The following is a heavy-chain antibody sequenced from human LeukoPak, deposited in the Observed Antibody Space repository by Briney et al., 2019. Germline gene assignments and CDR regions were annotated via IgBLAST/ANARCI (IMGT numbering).Heavy chain of an antibody. CDR2: ISGSGGST. V-gene: IGHV3-23*01. J-gene: IGHJ4*02. Sequence: GGSLRLSCAASGFTFSSYAMSWVRQAPGKGLEWVSAISGSGGSTYYADSVKGRFTISRDNSKNTLYLQMNSLRAEDTAVYYCARAPNVDHYDILTGSGDYWGQGTLVTVSS. D-gene: IGHD3-9*01. CDR1: GFTFSSYA. CDR3: ARAPNVDHYDILTGSGDY.